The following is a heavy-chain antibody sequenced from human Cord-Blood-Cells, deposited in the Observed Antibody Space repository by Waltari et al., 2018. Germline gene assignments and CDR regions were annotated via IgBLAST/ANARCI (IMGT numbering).Heavy chain of an antibody. CDR2: SYYSGST. J-gene: IGHJ2*01. Sequence: QLQLQESGPGLVTPSETLSLTCTVPGGSISSSSYYWGWIRQPPGKGLGWIGSSYYSGSTYYNPSLKSRVTISVDTSKNQFSLKLSSVTAADTAVYYCARRANKYWYFDLWGRGTLVTVSS. D-gene: IGHD1-26*01. CDR3: ARRANKYWYFDL. V-gene: IGHV4-39*07. CDR1: GGSISSSSYY.